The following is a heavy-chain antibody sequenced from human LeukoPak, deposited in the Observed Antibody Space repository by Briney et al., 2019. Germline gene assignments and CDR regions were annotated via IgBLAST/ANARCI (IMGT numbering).Heavy chain of an antibody. CDR2: INPSGGST. Sequence: ASVKVSCKASGGTFSSYAISWVRQAPGQGLEWMGIINPSGGSTTYAQKFQGRVTMTRDTSTSTVYMELSSLRSEDTAVYYCARGGYNWNMFDYWGQGTLVTVSS. CDR3: ARGGYNWNMFDY. V-gene: IGHV1-46*03. D-gene: IGHD1-20*01. CDR1: GGTFSSYA. J-gene: IGHJ4*02.